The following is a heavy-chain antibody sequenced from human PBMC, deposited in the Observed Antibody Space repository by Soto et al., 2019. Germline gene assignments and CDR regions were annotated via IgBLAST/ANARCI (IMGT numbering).Heavy chain of an antibody. Sequence: GGSLRLSCAASGFTRSDYYMSWIRQAPGKGLEWVSYISRSGSSINYADSVKGRFTISRDNAKNSLYLQMNSLRADDTAVYYCARTPVVSTVPNPGYYFDYWGQGTQVTVSS. D-gene: IGHD4-17*01. J-gene: IGHJ4*02. CDR2: ISRSGSSI. CDR3: ARTPVVSTVPNPGYYFDY. V-gene: IGHV3-11*01. CDR1: GFTRSDYY.